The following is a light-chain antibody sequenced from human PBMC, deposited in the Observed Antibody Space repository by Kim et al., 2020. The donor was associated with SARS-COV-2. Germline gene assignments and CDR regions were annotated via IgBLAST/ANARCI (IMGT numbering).Light chain of an antibody. CDR3: QVWDLYSMF. CDR1: KIGSKS. Sequence: SYELTQPPSVSVAPGETASITCGGDKIGSKSVHWYQQRPGQAPVLIIYYDTDRPSGIPERFSGSNSGDTATLTISRVEAEDEADYFCQVWDLYSMFFCGG. V-gene: IGLV3-21*04. J-gene: IGLJ2*01. CDR2: YDT.